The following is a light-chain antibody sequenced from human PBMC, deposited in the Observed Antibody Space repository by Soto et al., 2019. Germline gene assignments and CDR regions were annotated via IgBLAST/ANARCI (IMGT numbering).Light chain of an antibody. CDR1: SSNIGAGYD. J-gene: IGLJ1*01. Sequence: QSVLTQPPSVSGAPGQRVTISCTGSSSNIGAGYDVHWYQQLPGTAPKLLIHGNSNRPSGVPDRFSGSKSGTSASLAITGLQAEDEADYYCQSYDSSLSGYVFGTGTKVTAL. V-gene: IGLV1-40*01. CDR2: GNS. CDR3: QSYDSSLSGYV.